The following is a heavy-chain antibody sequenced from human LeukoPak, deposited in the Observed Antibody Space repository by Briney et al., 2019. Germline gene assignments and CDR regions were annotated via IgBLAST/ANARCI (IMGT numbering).Heavy chain of an antibody. V-gene: IGHV1-2*04. J-gene: IGHJ6*02. CDR2: INPNSGGT. Sequence: ASVKVSCKASGYTFTGYYMHWVRQAPGQGLEWMGWINPNSGGTNYAQKFQGWVTMTRDTSISTAYMELSRLRSDDTAVYYCARDRRGAAADPPAYYYYGMDVWGQGTTVTVSS. CDR3: ARDRRGAAADPPAYYYYGMDV. D-gene: IGHD6-13*01. CDR1: GYTFTGYY.